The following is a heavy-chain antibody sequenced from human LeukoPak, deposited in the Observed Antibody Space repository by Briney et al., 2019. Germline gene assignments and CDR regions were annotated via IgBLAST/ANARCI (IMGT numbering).Heavy chain of an antibody. CDR1: GGSFSGYY. V-gene: IGHV4-34*01. CDR2: INDSGAT. CDR3: ARGRGVQSDYFDY. Sequence: SETLSLTCGVYGGSFSGYYWTWIRQAPEKGLEWIGEINDSGATNYNPSLKSRVTISVDTSKNQFSLKLSSLTAADTAVYYCARGRGVQSDYFDYWGQGTLVTVSS. J-gene: IGHJ4*02. D-gene: IGHD3-10*01.